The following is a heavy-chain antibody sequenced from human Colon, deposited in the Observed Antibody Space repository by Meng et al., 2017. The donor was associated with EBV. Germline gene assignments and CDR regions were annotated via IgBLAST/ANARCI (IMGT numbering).Heavy chain of an antibody. Sequence: QVQLQESGPGLVKPSXXLSLTCXVFGDSXRXTYYYWSWVRQPPGKGLEWIGYIYYSGSRYYNPSLKSRVTISVDTSKNQFSLKLSSVTAADTAVYYCARVTGKIYYDGSGYPEAFDYWGQGTLVTVSS. CDR2: IYYSGSR. D-gene: IGHD3-22*01. J-gene: IGHJ4*02. V-gene: IGHV4-30-4*01. CDR1: GDSXRXTYYY. CDR3: ARVTGKIYYDGSGYPEAFDY.